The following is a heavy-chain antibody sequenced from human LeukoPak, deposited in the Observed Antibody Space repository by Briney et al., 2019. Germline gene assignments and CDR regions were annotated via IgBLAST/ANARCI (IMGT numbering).Heavy chain of an antibody. CDR2: INPKSGGT. V-gene: IGHV1-2*02. CDR1: GYIFTGYY. Sequence: ASVKVSCKASGYIFTGYYMHWVRQAPGQGLEWMGWINPKSGGTNFAQKFQGRVTMTRDTSISTAYMELSRVRSDDTAMYYCSRSADGYNYEPWFDPWGQGTLVTVSS. D-gene: IGHD5-24*01. J-gene: IGHJ5*02. CDR3: SRSADGYNYEPWFDP.